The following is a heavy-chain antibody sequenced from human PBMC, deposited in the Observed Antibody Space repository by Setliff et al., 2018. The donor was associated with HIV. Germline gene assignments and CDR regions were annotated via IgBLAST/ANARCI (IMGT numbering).Heavy chain of an antibody. CDR1: GFTFSTYA. J-gene: IGHJ6*03. D-gene: IGHD4-4*01. Sequence: PGGSLRLSCAASGFTFSTYAMSWVRQAPGKGLDWVSGISGSGGSPYYADSVKGRFTISRDNSKNTLYLQMNSLRAEDTAVYYCANPPTVTTDYYYYYMDVWGKGTTVTVSS. V-gene: IGHV3-23*01. CDR3: ANPPTVTTDYYYYYMDV. CDR2: ISGSGGSP.